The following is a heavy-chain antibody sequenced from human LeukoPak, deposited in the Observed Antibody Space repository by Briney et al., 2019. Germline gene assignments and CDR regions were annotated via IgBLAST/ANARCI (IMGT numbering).Heavy chain of an antibody. CDR1: GFTFSSYS. J-gene: IGHJ4*02. V-gene: IGHV3-53*01. CDR2: IYSGGST. Sequence: RGSLRLSCAASGFTFSSYSMNWVRQAPGKGLEWVSVIYSGGSTYYADSVKGRFTISRDNSKNTLYLQMNSLRAEDTAVYYCARVSVSGYSSGWTFDYWGQGTLVTVSS. CDR3: ARVSVSGYSSGWTFDY. D-gene: IGHD6-19*01.